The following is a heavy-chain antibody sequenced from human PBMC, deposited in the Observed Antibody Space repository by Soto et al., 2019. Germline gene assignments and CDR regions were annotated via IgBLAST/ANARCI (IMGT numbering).Heavy chain of an antibody. CDR2: IYYSGST. Sequence: PSETLSLTCTVSGGSISSYYWSWIRQPPGKGLEWIGYIYYSGSTNYNPSLKSRVTISVDTSKNQFSLKLSSVTAADTAVYYCARDRPAVATIMEDYYYYGMDVWGQGTTVTVSS. D-gene: IGHD5-12*01. V-gene: IGHV4-59*12. CDR3: ARDRPAVATIMEDYYYYGMDV. CDR1: GGSISSYY. J-gene: IGHJ6*02.